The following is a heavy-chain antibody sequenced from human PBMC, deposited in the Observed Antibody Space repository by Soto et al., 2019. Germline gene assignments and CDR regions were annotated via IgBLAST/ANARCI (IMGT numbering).Heavy chain of an antibody. CDR3: AKAATVVTLYYFDY. V-gene: IGHV3-23*01. CDR1: GFTFNNYG. D-gene: IGHD4-17*01. CDR2: ITDSGGST. J-gene: IGHJ4*02. Sequence: VSLRLSCAASGFTFNNYGMSWVRQAPGKGLEWVSAITDSGGSTYYADSVKGRFTISRDNSKNTVYLQMNSLRAEDTAVYYCAKAATVVTLYYFDYWGQGTLVTVSS.